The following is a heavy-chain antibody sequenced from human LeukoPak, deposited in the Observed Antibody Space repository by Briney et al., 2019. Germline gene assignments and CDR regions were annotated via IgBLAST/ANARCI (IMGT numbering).Heavy chain of an antibody. CDR3: ARVSAPSAFDI. CDR1: GFTFSSYI. D-gene: IGHD3-9*01. Sequence: GGSLRLSCAASGFTFSSYIMNWVRQAPGKGLEWVSSISSSNSYIYYADSGKGRFTISRDNAKNSLYLQMNSLRAEDTAVYYCARVSAPSAFDIWGQGTLVTVSS. V-gene: IGHV3-21*01. J-gene: IGHJ4*02. CDR2: ISSSNSYI.